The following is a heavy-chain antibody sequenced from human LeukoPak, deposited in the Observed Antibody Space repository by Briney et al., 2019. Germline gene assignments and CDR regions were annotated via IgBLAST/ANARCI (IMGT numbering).Heavy chain of an antibody. CDR3: ARSTGFYTTYYMDV. J-gene: IGHJ6*03. Sequence: SETLSLTCTVSGDSMGNYYWNWLRQPAGKGLEWNGRIRSDGTTYANPSLESAVTMSVDTSNNHISLRLSSATAADTAVYYCARSTGFYTTYYMDVWGKGTTVTVSS. CDR1: GDSMGNYY. CDR2: IRSDGTT. D-gene: IGHD3-22*01. V-gene: IGHV4-4*07.